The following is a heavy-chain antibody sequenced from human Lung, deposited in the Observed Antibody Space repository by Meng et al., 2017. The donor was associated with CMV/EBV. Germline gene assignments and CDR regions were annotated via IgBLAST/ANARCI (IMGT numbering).Heavy chain of an antibody. V-gene: IGHV3-23*01. CDR1: GFTFSSYA. J-gene: IGHJ4*02. CDR2: ISGSGGST. D-gene: IGHD1-26*01. CDR3: AKDRGGSGSYYGDY. Sequence: ESXKISXAASGFTFSSYAMSWVRQAPGKGLEWVSAISGSGGSTYYADSVKGRFTISRDNSKNTLYLQMNSRRAEDTAVYYCAKDRGGSGSYYGDYWGQGTXVTVSS.